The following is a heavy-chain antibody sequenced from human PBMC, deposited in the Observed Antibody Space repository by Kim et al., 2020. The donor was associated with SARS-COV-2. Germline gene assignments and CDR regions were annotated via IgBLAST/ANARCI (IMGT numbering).Heavy chain of an antibody. CDR2: IKGHNGDT. J-gene: IGHJ5*01. D-gene: IGHD1-1*01. CDR1: GYTFTMYR. V-gene: IGHV1-18*01. CDR3: ARWGCLCNNSGYSREDS. Sequence: ASVKVSCKASGYTFTMYRNSWVRQAPGQGLEWMGWIKGHNGDTNYAQKFQSRVTMTTDTSTRTAYMELRGLRSDDSAGYFCARWGCLCNNSGYSREDSWG.